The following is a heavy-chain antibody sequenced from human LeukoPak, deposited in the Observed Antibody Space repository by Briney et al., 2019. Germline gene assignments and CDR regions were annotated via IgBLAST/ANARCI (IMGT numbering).Heavy chain of an antibody. V-gene: IGHV1-69*04. CDR3: ARDGGIQLWLLRSKFDY. CDR1: GGTFSSYA. J-gene: IGHJ4*02. Sequence: SVKVSCKASGGTFSSYAISWVRQAPGQGLEWMGRIIPILGIANYAQKFQGRVTITADKSTGTAYMELSSLRSEDTAVYYCARDGGIQLWLLRSKFDYWGQGTLVTVSS. CDR2: IIPILGIA. D-gene: IGHD5-18*01.